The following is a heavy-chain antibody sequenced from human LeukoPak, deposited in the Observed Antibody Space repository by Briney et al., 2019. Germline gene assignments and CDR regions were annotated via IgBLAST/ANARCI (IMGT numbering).Heavy chain of an antibody. CDR1: GGSISSYY. CDR3: ARHGGSSWYYAFDI. Sequence: SESLSLTCTVSGGSISSYYWSWIRQPPGKGLEWIGYIYYSGSTNYNPSLKSRVTISVDTSKNQFSLKLSSVTAADTAVYYCARHGGSSWYYAFDIWGQGTMVTVSS. CDR2: IYYSGST. J-gene: IGHJ3*02. D-gene: IGHD6-13*01. V-gene: IGHV4-59*08.